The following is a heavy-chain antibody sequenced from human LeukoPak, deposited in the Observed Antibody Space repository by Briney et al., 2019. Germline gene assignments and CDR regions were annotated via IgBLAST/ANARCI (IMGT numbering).Heavy chain of an antibody. CDR2: IYHSGST. D-gene: IGHD3-16*02. CDR1: GYSISSGYY. J-gene: IGHJ4*02. CDR3: ARLFLRLGELSPIGY. Sequence: SSETLSLTCAVSGYSISSGYYWGWIRQPPGKGLEWIGSIYHSGSTYYNPSLKSRVTISVDTSKNQFSLKLSSVTAADTAVYYCARLFLRLGELSPIGYWGQGTLVTVSS. V-gene: IGHV4-38-2*01.